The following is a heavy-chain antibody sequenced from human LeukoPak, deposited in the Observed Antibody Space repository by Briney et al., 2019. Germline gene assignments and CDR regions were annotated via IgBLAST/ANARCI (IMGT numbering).Heavy chain of an antibody. CDR3: ARDLLAAAGTAY. V-gene: IGHV3-21*01. CDR1: GFTFSSYS. CDR2: ISSSSSYI. Sequence: PGGSLRLSCAASGFTFSSYSMNWVRQVPGKGLEWVSSISSSSSYIYYADSVKGRFTISRDNAKNSLYLQMNSLRAEDTAVYYCARDLLAAAGTAYWGQGTLVTVSS. J-gene: IGHJ4*02. D-gene: IGHD6-13*01.